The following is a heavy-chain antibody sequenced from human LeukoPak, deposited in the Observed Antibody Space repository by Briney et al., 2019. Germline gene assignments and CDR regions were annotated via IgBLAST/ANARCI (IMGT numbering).Heavy chain of an antibody. D-gene: IGHD6-13*01. CDR1: GGSISTYY. Sequence: SETLSLTCTVSGGSISTYYWSWIRRPPGRGLEWIGYIYFTGSTNYNPSLQSRVTISVDTSKNQFSLKLTSVTAADTAAYYCARHCASGTCAFDIWGQGTMVTVSS. CDR3: ARHCASGTCAFDI. V-gene: IGHV4-59*08. CDR2: IYFTGST. J-gene: IGHJ3*02.